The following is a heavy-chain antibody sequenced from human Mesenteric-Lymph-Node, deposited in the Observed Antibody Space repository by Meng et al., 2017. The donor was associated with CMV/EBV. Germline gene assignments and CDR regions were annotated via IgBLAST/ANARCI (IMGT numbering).Heavy chain of an antibody. CDR3: ARSLYYYDSSGYYFY. CDR2: INDSGST. CDR1: GGSLSGYF. D-gene: IGHD3-22*01. J-gene: IGHJ4*02. Sequence: SETLSLTCEVSGGSLSGYFWSWIRQSPGKGLHWIGEINDSGSTGYDPSLKSRVTISVDTSKNQFSLKLSSVTAADTAVYYCARSLYYYDSSGYYFYWGQGTLVTVSS. V-gene: IGHV4-34*01.